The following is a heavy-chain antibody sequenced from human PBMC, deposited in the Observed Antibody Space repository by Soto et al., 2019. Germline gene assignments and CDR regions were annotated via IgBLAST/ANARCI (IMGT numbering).Heavy chain of an antibody. J-gene: IGHJ5*02. CDR2: IWYDGSNK. CDR1: GFTFSSYG. Sequence: PGGSLRLSCAASGFTFSSYGMHWVRQAPGKGLEWVAVIWYDGSNKYYADSVKGRFTISRDNSKNTLYLQMNSLRAEDTAVYYCAREVVVVVAATRTVPLFDPWGQGTLVTVSS. CDR3: AREVVVVVAATRTVPLFDP. V-gene: IGHV3-33*01. D-gene: IGHD2-15*01.